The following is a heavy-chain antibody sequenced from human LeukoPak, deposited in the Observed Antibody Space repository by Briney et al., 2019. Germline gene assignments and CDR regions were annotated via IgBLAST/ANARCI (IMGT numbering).Heavy chain of an antibody. CDR2: ISSSSSTI. CDR3: ARDRHCSSTSCYRPWFDP. J-gene: IGHJ5*02. Sequence: GGSLRLSCAASGFTFSSYSMNWVRQAPGKVLEWVSYISSSSSTIYYADSVKGRFTISRDNAKNSLYLQMNSLRAEDTAVYYCARDRHCSSTSCYRPWFDPWGQGTLVTVSS. V-gene: IGHV3-48*04. CDR1: GFTFSSYS. D-gene: IGHD2-2*01.